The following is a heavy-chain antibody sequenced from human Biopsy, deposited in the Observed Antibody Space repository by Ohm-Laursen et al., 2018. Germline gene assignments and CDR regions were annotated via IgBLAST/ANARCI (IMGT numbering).Heavy chain of an antibody. Sequence: GASVKVSCKASGYTFIAYNIHWVRQAPGQGLEWMGWITPESGGTDYAQKFRGRVSMTRDTSISTVYMELKSLTSDDTAVYYCVEATDGKRYGMDVWGQGTTVTVSS. CDR2: ITPESGGT. CDR3: VEATDGKRYGMDV. V-gene: IGHV1-2*02. D-gene: IGHD5-24*01. J-gene: IGHJ6*02. CDR1: GYTFIAYN.